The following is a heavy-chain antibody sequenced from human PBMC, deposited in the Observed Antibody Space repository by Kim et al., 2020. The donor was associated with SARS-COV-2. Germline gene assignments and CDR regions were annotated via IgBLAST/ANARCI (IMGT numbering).Heavy chain of an antibody. Sequence: YPNPSLKSRVTISVDTSKNQFSLKLGSVTAADTAVYYCARVRGAGTVDYWGQGTLVTVSS. J-gene: IGHJ4*02. CDR3: ARVRGAGTVDY. V-gene: IGHV4-39*07. D-gene: IGHD6-19*01.